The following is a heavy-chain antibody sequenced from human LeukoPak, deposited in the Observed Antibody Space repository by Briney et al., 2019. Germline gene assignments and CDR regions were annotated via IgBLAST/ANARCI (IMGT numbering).Heavy chain of an antibody. Sequence: GGSLRLXCAASGFTFSSYAMSWVRQAPGKGLEWVSAISGSGGSTYYADSVKGRFTISRDNSKNTLYLQMNSPRAEDTAVYYCAKDRGVWYYFDYWGQGTLVTVSS. J-gene: IGHJ4*02. D-gene: IGHD2-21*02. CDR3: AKDRGVWYYFDY. CDR1: GFTFSSYA. CDR2: ISGSGGST. V-gene: IGHV3-23*01.